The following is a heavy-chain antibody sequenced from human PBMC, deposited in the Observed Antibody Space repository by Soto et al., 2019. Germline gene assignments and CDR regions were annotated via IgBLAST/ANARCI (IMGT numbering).Heavy chain of an antibody. CDR3: AREYYGLLTGYYTDY. D-gene: IGHD3-9*01. CDR1: GFPFSSSG. J-gene: IGHJ4*02. V-gene: IGHV3-74*01. CDR2: ISGDGVTT. Sequence: EVQLVESGGDLVQRGGSLGLSCAASGFPFSSSGMHWVRHTPGKGLAWVARISGDGVTTYYADSVTGRFTVSRDNAKNTLSLQISGLRAEDTAVYYCAREYYGLLTGYYTDYWGQGTLVSVSS.